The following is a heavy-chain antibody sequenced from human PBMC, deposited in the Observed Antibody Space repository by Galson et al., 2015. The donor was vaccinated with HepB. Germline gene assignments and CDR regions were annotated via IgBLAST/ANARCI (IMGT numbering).Heavy chain of an antibody. Sequence: SLRLSCAASGFTFSSYWMSWVRQAPGKGLEWVANIKQDGSEKYYVDSVKGRFTISRDNAKNSLYLQMNSLRAEDTAVYYCARRFLEWLAKEPSFDYWGQGTLVTVSS. D-gene: IGHD3-3*01. CDR1: GFTFSSYW. CDR3: ARRFLEWLAKEPSFDY. J-gene: IGHJ4*02. CDR2: IKQDGSEK. V-gene: IGHV3-7*01.